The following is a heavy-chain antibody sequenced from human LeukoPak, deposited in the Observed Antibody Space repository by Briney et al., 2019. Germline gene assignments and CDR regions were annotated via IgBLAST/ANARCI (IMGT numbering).Heavy chain of an antibody. D-gene: IGHD3-22*01. CDR2: IYYSGST. V-gene: IGHV4-59*08. CDR3: ARRLGRITMTRTWAFDI. CDR1: GGSISSYY. J-gene: IGHJ3*02. Sequence: PSETLSLTCTVSGGSISSYYWSWIRQPPGKGLEWIGYIYYSGSTNYNPSLKSRVTISVDTSKNQFSLKLSSVTAADTAVYYCARRLGRITMTRTWAFDIWGQGTMVTVSS.